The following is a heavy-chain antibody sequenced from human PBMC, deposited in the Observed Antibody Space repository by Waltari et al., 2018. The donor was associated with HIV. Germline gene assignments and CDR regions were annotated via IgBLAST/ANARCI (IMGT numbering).Heavy chain of an antibody. Sequence: QVQLQESGPGLVKPSETLSLTCAVSGYSISSGYFWGWNRKPPGKALEWIGSMFHNGSTYYNPSLKSRVNISVDTSKNQFSLKLSSVTSADTAIYYCAREWGTLMVAWFDPWGQGTLVTVSS. CDR1: GYSISSGYF. V-gene: IGHV4-38-2*02. CDR2: MFHNGST. CDR3: AREWGTLMVAWFDP. D-gene: IGHD3-10*01. J-gene: IGHJ5*02.